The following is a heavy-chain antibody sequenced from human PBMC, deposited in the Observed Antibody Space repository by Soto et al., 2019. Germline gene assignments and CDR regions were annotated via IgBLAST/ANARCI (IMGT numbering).Heavy chain of an antibody. Sequence: GGSLRLSCAASGFTFSSYSMNGVRQAPGKGLEWVSYISSSSSTIYYADSVKGRFTISRDNAKNSLYLQMNSLRAEDTAVYYCARTHVFRFLEWLYYFDYWGQGTLVTVSS. J-gene: IGHJ4*02. D-gene: IGHD3-3*01. CDR1: GFTFSSYS. V-gene: IGHV3-48*01. CDR2: ISSSSSTI. CDR3: ARTHVFRFLEWLYYFDY.